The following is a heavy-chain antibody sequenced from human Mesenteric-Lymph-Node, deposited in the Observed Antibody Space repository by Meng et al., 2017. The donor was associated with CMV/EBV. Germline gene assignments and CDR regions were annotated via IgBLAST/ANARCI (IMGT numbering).Heavy chain of an antibody. CDR2: MTPNSGNK. J-gene: IGHJ5*02. D-gene: IGHD2-2*01. Sequence: TFTSYDINWVRKATGQGLEWMGWMTPNSGNKGYAQKFQGRVTMTRNTSISTAYMELSSLRSEDTAVYYCAREGGYCSSTSCYWFDPWGQGTLVTVSS. V-gene: IGHV1-8*01. CDR1: TFTSYD. CDR3: AREGGYCSSTSCYWFDP.